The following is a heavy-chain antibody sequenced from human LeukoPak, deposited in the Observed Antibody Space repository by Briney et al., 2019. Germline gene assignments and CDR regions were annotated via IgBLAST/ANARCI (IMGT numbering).Heavy chain of an antibody. V-gene: IGHV1-2*02. J-gene: IGHJ4*02. CDR1: GYTFTGYY. Sequence: HEASVKVSCKASGYTFTGYYMHWVRQAPGQGLEWMGWINPNTGGTNYAQKFQGRVTMTRDTSISTAYMELSRLRSDDTAVYYCARVYGYDSSGLDYWGQGTLVTVSS. D-gene: IGHD3-22*01. CDR3: ARVYGYDSSGLDY. CDR2: INPNTGGT.